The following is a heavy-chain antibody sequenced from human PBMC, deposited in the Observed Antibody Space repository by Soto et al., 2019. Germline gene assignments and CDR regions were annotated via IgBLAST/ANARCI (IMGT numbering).Heavy chain of an antibody. CDR2: ISAYNGNT. J-gene: IGHJ6*02. Sequence: ASVKVSCKASGYTFTSYGISWVRQAPGQGLEWMGWISAYNGNTNYAQKLQGRVTVTTDTSTSTAYMELRSLRSDDTSVYYCARRLDDCSSTSCYVFGGYYYYGMDVWGQGTTVTVSS. CDR3: ARRLDDCSSTSCYVFGGYYYYGMDV. D-gene: IGHD2-2*01. CDR1: GYTFTSYG. V-gene: IGHV1-18*01.